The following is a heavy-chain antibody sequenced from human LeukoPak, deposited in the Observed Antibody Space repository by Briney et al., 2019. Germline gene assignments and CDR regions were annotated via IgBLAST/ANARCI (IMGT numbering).Heavy chain of an antibody. CDR1: GYTFAGYY. V-gene: IGHV1-2*02. CDR2: INPKIGGT. D-gene: IGHD1-1*01. Sequence: ASVKVSCKASGYTFAGYYMHWVRQAPGQGLEWMGWINPKIGGTNYAQKFQGRVTMTRDTSISTAYMELSRLRSDDTAVYYCARYTDHYYFDYWGQGTLVTVSS. J-gene: IGHJ4*02. CDR3: ARYTDHYYFDY.